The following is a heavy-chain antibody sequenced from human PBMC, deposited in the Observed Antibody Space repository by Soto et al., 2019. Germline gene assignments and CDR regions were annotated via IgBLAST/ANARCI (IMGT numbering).Heavy chain of an antibody. J-gene: IGHJ5*02. CDR1: GYRFTSYY. CDR2: INPSGGST. Sequence: ASVKVSCKASGYRFTSYYMHWVRQAPGQGLEWMGIINPSGGSTSYAQKFQGRVTMTRDTSTSTVYMELSSLRSEDTAVYYCAASMVRGVIIPPPNWFDPWGQGTLVTVSS. CDR3: AASMVRGVIIPPPNWFDP. D-gene: IGHD3-10*01. V-gene: IGHV1-46*03.